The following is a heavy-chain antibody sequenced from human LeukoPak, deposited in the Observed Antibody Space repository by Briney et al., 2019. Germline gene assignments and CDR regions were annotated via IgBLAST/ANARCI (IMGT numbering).Heavy chain of an antibody. J-gene: IGHJ5*02. D-gene: IGHD3-3*01. CDR3: ARDGYQVPTTFGTFDP. Sequence: GGSLRLSCEASGFTFSIYTMSWVRQAPGKGLEWVSIISAGSRHIYYADSVRGRFTISRDDAKNSLYLQMNTLRAEDTAVYYCARDGYQVPTTFGTFDPWGQGTLVTVSS. V-gene: IGHV3-21*01. CDR1: GFTFSIYT. CDR2: ISAGSRHI.